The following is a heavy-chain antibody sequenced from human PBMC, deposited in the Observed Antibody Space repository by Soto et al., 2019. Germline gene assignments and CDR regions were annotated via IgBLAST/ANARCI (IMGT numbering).Heavy chain of an antibody. Sequence: SETLSLTCSVSGGSLSSYYWSWIRQPPGKGLECIGYTYYSGSTKYNPSLKSRVTISVDASKSHVSLKLRSVTAADTAVYYCARDRGQNSGYLWGQGTLVTVSS. D-gene: IGHD5-12*01. CDR2: TYYSGST. CDR1: GGSLSSYY. J-gene: IGHJ4*02. CDR3: ARDRGQNSGYL. V-gene: IGHV4-59*01.